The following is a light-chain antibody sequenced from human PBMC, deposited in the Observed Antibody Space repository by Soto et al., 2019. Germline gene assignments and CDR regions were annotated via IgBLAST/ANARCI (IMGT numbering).Light chain of an antibody. CDR3: QSYDDSLSVHYV. CDR1: SSNIGSTYD. Sequence: QSVLTQPPSVSGAPGQRVNISCTGSSSNIGSTYDVQWYQQLPGTAPKLLIHGNTDRPSGVPDRFSGSKSGTSASLAITGLQADDEADYYCQSYDDSLSVHYVFGTGTKVTVL. CDR2: GNT. J-gene: IGLJ1*01. V-gene: IGLV1-40*01.